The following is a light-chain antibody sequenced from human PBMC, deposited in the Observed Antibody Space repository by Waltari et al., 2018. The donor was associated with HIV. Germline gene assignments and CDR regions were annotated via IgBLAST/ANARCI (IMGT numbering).Light chain of an antibody. CDR2: KDS. Sequence: SYELTQPPSVSVSPGQTARFTCSGDALPQQYAYWYQQKPGQAPVLVIYKDSERPSGIPERFSGSSSGTTVTLTISGVQAEDEDDYYCQSAADTSGPWVFGGGTKLTVL. V-gene: IGLV3-25*03. CDR3: QSAADTSGPWV. J-gene: IGLJ3*02. CDR1: ALPQQY.